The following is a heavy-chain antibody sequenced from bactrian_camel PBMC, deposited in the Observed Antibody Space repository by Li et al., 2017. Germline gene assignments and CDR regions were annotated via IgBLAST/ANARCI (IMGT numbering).Heavy chain of an antibody. CDR1: GDTILNTYC. CDR3: ASSQALAACDNPLAYHS. D-gene: IGHD1*01. Sequence: HVQLVESGGGSVQAGGSLRLSCAASGDTILNTYCMAWFRQAPGKEREGVAAIDSTGSANYADSVKGRFTISRDNAKNTVYLQMNSLKPEDTAMYYCASSQALAACDNPLAYHSWGQGTQVTVS. V-gene: IGHV3S53*01. CDR2: IDSTGSA. J-gene: IGHJ4*01.